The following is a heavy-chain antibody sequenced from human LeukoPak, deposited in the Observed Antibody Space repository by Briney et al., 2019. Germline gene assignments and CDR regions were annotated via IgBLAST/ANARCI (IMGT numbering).Heavy chain of an antibody. J-gene: IGHJ4*02. CDR2: IDPNSGGT. D-gene: IGHD3-16*02. CDR1: GYTFTGYY. Sequence: GASVKVSCKAFGYTFTGYYLHWVRQAPGQGLEWMGWIDPNSGGTNYAQTFQGRVTMTRDTSISTAYMELSRLRSDDTAVYYCELITFGGVIVISLWGQGTLVTVSS. CDR3: ELITFGGVIVISL. V-gene: IGHV1-2*02.